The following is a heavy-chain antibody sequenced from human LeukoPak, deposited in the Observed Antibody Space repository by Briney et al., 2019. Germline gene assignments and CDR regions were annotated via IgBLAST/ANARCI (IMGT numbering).Heavy chain of an antibody. CDR2: IYYSGST. Sequence: PSETLSLTCTVSGGSISSYYWSWIRQPPGKGLEWIGYIYYSGSTNYNPSLKSRVTISVDTSKNQFSPKLSSVTAADTAVYYCARYSYGPDWFDPWGQGTLVTVSS. CDR3: ARYSYGPDWFDP. J-gene: IGHJ5*02. D-gene: IGHD5-18*01. CDR1: GGSISSYY. V-gene: IGHV4-59*08.